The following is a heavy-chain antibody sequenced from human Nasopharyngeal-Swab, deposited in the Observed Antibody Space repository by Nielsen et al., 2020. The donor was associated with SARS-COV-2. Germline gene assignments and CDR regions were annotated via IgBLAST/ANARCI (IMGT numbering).Heavy chain of an antibody. CDR2: ISDSGGRT. CDR3: AKSDDAVDI. J-gene: IGHJ3*02. CDR1: GFSFSTYA. Sequence: GESLKISCAASGFSFSTYAMSWVRQAPGKGLEWVSAISDSGGRTYYADSVKGRFTISRDNSQNTLFLQMNSLRAEDTAVYYCAKSDDAVDIWGQGTMVTVSS. V-gene: IGHV3-23*01.